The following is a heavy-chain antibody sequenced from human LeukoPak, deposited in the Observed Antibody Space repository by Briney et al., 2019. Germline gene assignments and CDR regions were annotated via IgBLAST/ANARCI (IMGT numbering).Heavy chain of an antibody. Sequence: GGSLRLSCAASGFTFSSYGMSWVRQAPGKGLEWVSAISGSGGSTYYADSVKGRFTISRDNSKNTLYLQMNSLRAEDTAVYYCAKFQSQLWFGAPPGYWGQGTLVTVSS. CDR1: GFTFSSYG. CDR2: ISGSGGST. V-gene: IGHV3-23*01. J-gene: IGHJ4*02. D-gene: IGHD3-10*01. CDR3: AKFQSQLWFGAPPGY.